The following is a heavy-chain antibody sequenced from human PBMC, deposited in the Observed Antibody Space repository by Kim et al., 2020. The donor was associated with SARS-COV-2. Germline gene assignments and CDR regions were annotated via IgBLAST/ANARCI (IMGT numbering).Heavy chain of an antibody. D-gene: IGHD3-10*01. V-gene: IGHV1-69*13. CDR1: GGTFSSYA. J-gene: IGHJ5*02. Sequence: SVKVSCKASGGTFSSYAISWVRQAPGQGLEWMGGIIPIFGTANYAQKFQGRVTITADESTSTAYMELSSLRSEDTAVYYCASRYGSGSYYKRGNWFDPWGQGTLVTVSS. CDR2: IIPIFGTA. CDR3: ASRYGSGSYYKRGNWFDP.